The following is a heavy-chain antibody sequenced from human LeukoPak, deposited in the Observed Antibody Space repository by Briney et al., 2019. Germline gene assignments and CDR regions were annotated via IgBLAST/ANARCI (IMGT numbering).Heavy chain of an antibody. CDR2: IYYSGST. D-gene: IGHD6-13*01. V-gene: IGHV4-59*08. CDR1: GGSISSYY. CDR3: ASSLAAAGTANWFDP. Sequence: SSETLSLTCTVSGGSISSYYWSWIRQPPGKGLEWIGYIYYSGSTNYNPSLKSRVTISVDRSKNQFSLKLSSVTAADTAVYYCASSLAAAGTANWFDPWGQGTLVTVSS. J-gene: IGHJ5*02.